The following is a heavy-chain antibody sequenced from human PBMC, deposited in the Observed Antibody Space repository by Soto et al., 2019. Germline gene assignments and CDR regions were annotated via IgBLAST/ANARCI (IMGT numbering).Heavy chain of an antibody. CDR2: ISGSGGSI. CDR1: GLTLATNA. D-gene: IGHD1-1*01. J-gene: IGHJ6*02. V-gene: IGHV3-23*01. CDR3: VKGYWKGDV. Sequence: EVQLLESGGGLVQPGGSLRLSWAASGLTLATNAMNGFRQAPGNGLEWVSAISGSGGSIHYADSVKGRFTISRDNSKNTLYLQMNSLRDEDTAVYHCVKGYWKGDVWGQGTTVTVSS.